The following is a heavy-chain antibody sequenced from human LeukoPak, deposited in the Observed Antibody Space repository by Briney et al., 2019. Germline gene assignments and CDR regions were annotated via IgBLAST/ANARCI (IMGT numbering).Heavy chain of an antibody. Sequence: PSETLSLTCTVSGGSISSYYWSWIRQPPGKGLEWIGHIFYSGSTNYNPSLKSRVTISVDTSKNQFSLKLTSVTAADTAVYYCARTYYDVFSGLAQIDYWGQGTLVTVSS. CDR1: GGSISSYY. D-gene: IGHD3-3*01. CDR2: IFYSGST. V-gene: IGHV4-59*01. J-gene: IGHJ4*02. CDR3: ARTYYDVFSGLAQIDY.